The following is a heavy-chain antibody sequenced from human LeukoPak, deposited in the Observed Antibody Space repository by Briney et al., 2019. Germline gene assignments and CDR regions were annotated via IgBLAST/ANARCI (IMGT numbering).Heavy chain of an antibody. D-gene: IGHD3-3*01. CDR2: INYSGST. Sequence: SETLSLTCAVYGWSFSGYYWSWIRQPPGKGLEWIGEINYSGSTNYNPSLKSRVTISVDTSKNQFSLKLSSVTAADTAVYYCARGRPTIFGVVIIFQPDYFDYWGQGTLVTVSS. J-gene: IGHJ4*02. V-gene: IGHV4-34*01. CDR3: ARGRPTIFGVVIIFQPDYFDY. CDR1: GWSFSGYY.